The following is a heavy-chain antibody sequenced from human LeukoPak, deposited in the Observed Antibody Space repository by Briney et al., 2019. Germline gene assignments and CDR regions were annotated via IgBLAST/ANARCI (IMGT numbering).Heavy chain of an antibody. V-gene: IGHV1-69*04. CDR1: GGTFSSYA. Sequence: SVKVSCKASGGTFSSYAISWVRQAPGQGLEWMGRIIPILGIANYAQKFQGRVTITADKSTSTAYMELSSLRSEDTAVYYCARGGGGSQEYYYYYYGMDVWGQGTTVTVSS. D-gene: IGHD2/OR15-2a*01. CDR3: ARGGGGSQEYYYYYYGMDV. CDR2: IIPILGIA. J-gene: IGHJ6*02.